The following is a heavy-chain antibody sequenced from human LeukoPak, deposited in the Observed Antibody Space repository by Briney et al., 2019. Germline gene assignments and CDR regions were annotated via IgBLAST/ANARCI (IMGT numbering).Heavy chain of an antibody. Sequence: ASVKVSCKASGYTFTGYYMHWVRQAPGQGLEWMGWINPNSGGTNYAQKFQGWVTMTRDTSISTAYMELSRLRSDDTAVYYCAREDGSSGPYYYGMDVWGQGTTVTVSS. CDR1: GYTFTGYY. CDR2: INPNSGGT. J-gene: IGHJ6*02. V-gene: IGHV1-2*04. CDR3: AREDGSSGPYYYGMDV. D-gene: IGHD1-26*01.